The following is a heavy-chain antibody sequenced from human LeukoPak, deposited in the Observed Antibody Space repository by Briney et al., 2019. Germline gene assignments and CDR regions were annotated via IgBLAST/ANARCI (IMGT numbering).Heavy chain of an antibody. V-gene: IGHV3-21*01. CDR1: GFTFSSYS. CDR3: ASFASNLIGLDY. CDR2: ISSSSSYI. J-gene: IGHJ4*02. Sequence: GGSLRLSCAASGFTFSSYSMNWVRQAPGKGLEWVSSISSSSSYIYYADSVKGRFTISRDNAKNSLYLQMNSLRAEGTAVYYCASFASNLIGLDYWGQGTLVTVSS. D-gene: IGHD3-16*02.